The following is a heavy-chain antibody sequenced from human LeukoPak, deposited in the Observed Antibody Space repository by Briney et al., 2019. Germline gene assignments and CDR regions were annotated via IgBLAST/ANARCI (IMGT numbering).Heavy chain of an antibody. Sequence: GGSLRLSCAASGFTFSSYDMHWVRQATGKGLEWVSAIGTAGDTYYPGSVKGRFTISRENAKNSLYLQMNSLRAGDTAVYYCARGQKVRGVILYYFDYWGQGTLVTVSS. D-gene: IGHD3-10*01. J-gene: IGHJ4*02. CDR2: IGTAGDT. CDR3: ARGQKVRGVILYYFDY. CDR1: GFTFSSYD. V-gene: IGHV3-13*01.